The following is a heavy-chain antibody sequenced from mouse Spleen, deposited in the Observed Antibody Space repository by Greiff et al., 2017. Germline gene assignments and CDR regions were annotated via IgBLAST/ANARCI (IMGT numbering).Heavy chain of an antibody. V-gene: IGHV5-9-3*01. CDR3: ARQALGFAY. Sequence: EVKLVESGGGLVKPGGSLKLSCAASGFTFSSYAMSWVRQTPEKRLEWVATISSGGSYTYYPDSVKGRFTISRDNAKNTLYLQMSSLRSEDTAMYYCARQALGFAYWGQGTLVTVSA. CDR1: GFTFSSYA. J-gene: IGHJ3*01. CDR2: ISSGGSYT.